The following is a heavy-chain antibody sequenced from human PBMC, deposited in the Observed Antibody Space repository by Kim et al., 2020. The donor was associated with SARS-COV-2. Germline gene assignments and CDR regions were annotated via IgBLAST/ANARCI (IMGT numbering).Heavy chain of an antibody. CDR1: GYSFTSYW. CDR3: ATGPSGWYDY. D-gene: IGHD6-19*01. J-gene: IGHJ4*02. Sequence: GESLKISCKGSGYSFTSYWISWVRQMPGKGLEWMGRIDPSDSYTNYSPSFQGHVTISADKSISTAYLQWSSLTSEDTAVYYCATGPSGWYDYWGQGTLVTVPT. V-gene: IGHV5-10-1*01. CDR2: IDPSDSYT.